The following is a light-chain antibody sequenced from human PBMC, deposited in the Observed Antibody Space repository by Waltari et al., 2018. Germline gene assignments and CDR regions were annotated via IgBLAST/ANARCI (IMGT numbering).Light chain of an antibody. CDR2: AAS. CDR1: QSISSY. J-gene: IGKJ3*01. CDR3: QQSYSFPET. V-gene: IGKV1-39*01. Sequence: DIQMTQSPSSLSASVGDRVTITCRASQSISSYLNWYQQKPGKAPKLLIYAASSLQSGVPSRFSGSGSGTDFTLTISSLQPEDFATYYCQQSYSFPETFGPGTKVDV.